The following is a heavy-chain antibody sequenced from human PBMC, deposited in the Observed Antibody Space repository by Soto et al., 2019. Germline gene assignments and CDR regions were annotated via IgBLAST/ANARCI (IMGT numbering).Heavy chain of an antibody. CDR2: IYYSGST. Sequence: QVQLQESGPGLVKPSETLSLTCTVSGGSISSYYWSWIRQPPGKGLEWIGYIYYSGSTNYNPSLKRRVTISVDTSKNQFSLKRRSVTAADTAVYYCARRWGRSFDYWGQGTLVTVSS. CDR3: ARRWGRSFDY. CDR1: GGSISSYY. J-gene: IGHJ4*02. V-gene: IGHV4-59*08. D-gene: IGHD2-15*01.